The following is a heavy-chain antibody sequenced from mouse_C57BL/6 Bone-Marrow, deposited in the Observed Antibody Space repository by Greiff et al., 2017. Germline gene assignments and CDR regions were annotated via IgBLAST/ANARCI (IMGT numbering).Heavy chain of an antibody. J-gene: IGHJ3*01. V-gene: IGHV14-4*01. D-gene: IGHD1-1*01. Sequence: EVQLQQSGAELVRPGASVKLSCTASGFNIKDDYMHWVKQRPEQGLEWIGWIDPENGDTEYASKFQGKATITADTSSNTAYLQLSSLTSEDTAVYYCTRYGSWFADWGQGTLVTVSA. CDR3: TRYGSWFAD. CDR1: GFNIKDDY. CDR2: IDPENGDT.